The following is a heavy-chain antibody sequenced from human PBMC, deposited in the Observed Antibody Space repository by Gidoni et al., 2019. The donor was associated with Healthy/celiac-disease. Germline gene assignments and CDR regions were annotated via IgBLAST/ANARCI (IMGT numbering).Heavy chain of an antibody. D-gene: IGHD3-22*01. CDR1: GGSFSGYY. J-gene: IGHJ4*02. V-gene: IGHV4-34*01. Sequence: QVQLQQWGAGLLKPSETLSLTCAVYGGSFSGYYWSWIRQPPGKGLEWIGEINHSGSTNYNPSLKRRVTISVDTSKNQFSLKLSSVTAADTAVYYCARGGFGYYYDSSGYYPLDYWGQGTLVTVSS. CDR3: ARGGFGYYYDSSGYYPLDY. CDR2: INHSGST.